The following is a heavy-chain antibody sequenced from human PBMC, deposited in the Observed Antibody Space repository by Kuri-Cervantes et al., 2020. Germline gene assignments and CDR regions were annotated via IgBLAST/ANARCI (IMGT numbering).Heavy chain of an antibody. D-gene: IGHD6-19*01. V-gene: IGHV3-30*02. CDR2: IRFDGINK. CDR1: GFIFSSYG. CDR3: ARTSTSGWQYFDY. Sequence: GGSLRLSCAASGFIFSSYGMHWVRLAPGKGLEWLAFIRFDGINKYYADSVKGRLTISRDNSKNTLYLQMNSLKTEDTAVYYCARTSTSGWQYFDYWGQGTQVTVSS. J-gene: IGHJ4*02.